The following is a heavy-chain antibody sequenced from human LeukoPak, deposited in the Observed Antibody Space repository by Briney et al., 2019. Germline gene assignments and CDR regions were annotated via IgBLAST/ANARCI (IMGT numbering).Heavy chain of an antibody. Sequence: SETLSLTCTVSGGSISSYYWSWIRQPPGKGLEWIGYIYYGGSTNYNPSLKSRVTISVDTSKNQFSLKLSSVTAADTAVYYCARDGDGFDYWGQGTLVTVSS. V-gene: IGHV4-59*01. CDR1: GGSISSYY. CDR3: ARDGDGFDY. J-gene: IGHJ4*02. D-gene: IGHD5-24*01. CDR2: IYYGGST.